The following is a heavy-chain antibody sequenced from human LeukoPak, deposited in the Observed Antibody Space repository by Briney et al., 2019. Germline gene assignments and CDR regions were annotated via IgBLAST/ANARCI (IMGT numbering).Heavy chain of an antibody. CDR1: GFTLSDHW. Sequence: GVSLRLSCAASGFTLSDHWMDWVRQAPGKGLEWVGRIRNKAKSDTTEYAASVKGRFTISRDDSKNSLYLQTNSLKTEDTAVYYCTSVSAGLIEYWGQGTLVSVSS. J-gene: IGHJ4*02. CDR3: TSVSAGLIEY. V-gene: IGHV3-72*01. D-gene: IGHD3-16*01. CDR2: IRNKAKSDTT.